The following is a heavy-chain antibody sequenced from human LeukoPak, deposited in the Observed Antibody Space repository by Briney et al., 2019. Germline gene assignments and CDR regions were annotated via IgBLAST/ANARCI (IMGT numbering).Heavy chain of an antibody. V-gene: IGHV3-33*01. CDR3: ARDHHKLTYYYDSSGYYFGY. CDR1: GFTFSSYG. J-gene: IGHJ4*02. CDR2: IWYDGSNK. Sequence: GRSLRLSCAASGFTFSSYGMHWVRQAPGKGLEWVAVIWYDGSNKYYADSVKGRFTISRDNSKNTLYLQMNSLRAEDTAVYYCARDHHKLTYYYDSSGYYFGYWGQGTLVTVSS. D-gene: IGHD3-22*01.